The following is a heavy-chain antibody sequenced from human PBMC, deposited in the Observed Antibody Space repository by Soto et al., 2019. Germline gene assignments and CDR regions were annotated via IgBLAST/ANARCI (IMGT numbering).Heavy chain of an antibody. J-gene: IGHJ4*01. D-gene: IGHD3-9*01. Sequence: GGSLRLSCAVSGGIFSSYGMHWVRQAPGKGLEWVAVTSYDGRNNNYADSVRGRFTISRDNSKSTLYLQMNSLRPEDTAVYYCAKDTYYHTSTGLYVSDYWGHATPIPV. CDR1: GGIFSSYG. CDR2: TSYDGRNN. V-gene: IGHV3-30*18. CDR3: AKDTYYHTSTGLYVSDY.